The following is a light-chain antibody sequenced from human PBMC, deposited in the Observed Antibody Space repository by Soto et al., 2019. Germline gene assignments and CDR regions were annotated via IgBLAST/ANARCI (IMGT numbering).Light chain of an antibody. J-gene: IGKJ4*01. CDR1: QTVRNNY. CDR2: DSS. V-gene: IGKV3-11*01. Sequence: EFVLTQSPGTLSLSPGERATLSCRASQTVRNNYLAWYQQKPGQPPRLLIYDSSNRATGIPARFSGSGSGTDFTLTISSLEPEDFAVYYCQQRSILFTFGGGTKVDIK. CDR3: QQRSILFT.